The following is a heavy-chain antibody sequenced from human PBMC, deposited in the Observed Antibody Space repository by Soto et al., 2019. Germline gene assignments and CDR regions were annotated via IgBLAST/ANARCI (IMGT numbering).Heavy chain of an antibody. CDR1: GFTFSSYG. Sequence: HPGGSLRLSCAASGFTFSSYGMHWVRQAPGKGLEWVAVISYDGSNKYYADSVKGRFTISRDNSKNTLYLQMNSLRAEDTAVYYCAKEGRGTMIARARVRPGMGVWGQGTMVTVSS. CDR2: ISYDGSNK. D-gene: IGHD3-22*01. J-gene: IGHJ6*02. CDR3: AKEGRGTMIARARVRPGMGV. V-gene: IGHV3-30*18.